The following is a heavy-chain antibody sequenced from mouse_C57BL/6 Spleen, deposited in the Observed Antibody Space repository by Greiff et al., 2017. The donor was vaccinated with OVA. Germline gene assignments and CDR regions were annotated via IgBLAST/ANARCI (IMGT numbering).Heavy chain of an antibody. V-gene: IGHV1-47*01. CDR2: FHPYNDDT. J-gene: IGHJ3*01. D-gene: IGHD2-3*01. CDR1: GYTFTTYP. Sequence: VHLVESGAELVKPGASVKMSCKASGYTFTTYPIEWMKQNHGKSLEWIGNFHPYNDDTKYNEKFKGKATLTVEKSSSTVYLELSRLTSDDSAVYYCARQRALGSYDFAYWGQGTLVTVSA. CDR3: ARQRALGSYDFAY.